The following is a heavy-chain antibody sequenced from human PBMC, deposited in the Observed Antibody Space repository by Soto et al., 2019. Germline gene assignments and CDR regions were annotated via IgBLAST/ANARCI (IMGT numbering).Heavy chain of an antibody. D-gene: IGHD3-3*01. CDR2: IYYSGST. J-gene: IGHJ5*02. CDR1: GGSISSYY. V-gene: IGHV4-59*01. CDR3: ARYFGVDLNWFDP. Sequence: SETLSLTCTVSGGSISSYYWSWIRQPPGKGLEWIGYIYYSGSTNYNPSLKSRVTISVDTSKNQFSLKLSSVTAADTAVYYCARYFGVDLNWFDPWGQGTLVTVSS.